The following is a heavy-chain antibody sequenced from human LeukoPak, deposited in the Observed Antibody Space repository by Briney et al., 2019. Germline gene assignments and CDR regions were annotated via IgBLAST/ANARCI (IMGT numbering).Heavy chain of an antibody. J-gene: IGHJ6*02. CDR1: GFTFSSYS. Sequence: GSLRLSCAASGFTFSSYSMNWVRQAPGKGLKWVSSISSSSSYIYYADSVKGRFTISRDNAKNSLYLQMNSLRAEDTAVYCCARDQAMVDGMDVWGQGTTVTVSS. CDR3: ARDQAMVDGMDV. D-gene: IGHD5-18*01. CDR2: ISSSSSYI. V-gene: IGHV3-21*01.